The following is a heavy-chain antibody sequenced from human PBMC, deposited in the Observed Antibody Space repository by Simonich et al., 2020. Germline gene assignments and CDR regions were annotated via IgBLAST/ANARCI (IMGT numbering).Heavy chain of an antibody. D-gene: IGHD6-13*01. CDR3: ARDQGGRAAAATDY. CDR2: ISPSNGNT. Sequence: QVQLVQSGAEVKKPGASVKVSCKASGYTFTSYGIGWVRKAPGQGLEWMGWISPSNGNTNNAQKLTGRVTMTTDTATSTAYMELRSLRSDDTAVYYCARDQGGRAAAATDYWGQGTLVTVSS. J-gene: IGHJ4*02. V-gene: IGHV1-18*01. CDR1: GYTFTSYG.